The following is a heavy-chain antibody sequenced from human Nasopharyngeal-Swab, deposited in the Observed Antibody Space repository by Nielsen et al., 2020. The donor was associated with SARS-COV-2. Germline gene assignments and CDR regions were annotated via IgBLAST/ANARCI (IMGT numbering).Heavy chain of an antibody. Sequence: GGSLRLSCAASGFTFSSLWMHWVRQAPGKGLVWVSYINSDGGSSTYADSVKGRFTISRDNAKNTLYLQMDSLGAEDTAVYYCARGGYGAIDYWGQGALVTVSS. V-gene: IGHV3-74*01. D-gene: IGHD4-17*01. CDR3: ARGGYGAIDY. CDR1: GFTFSSLW. CDR2: INSDGGSS. J-gene: IGHJ4*02.